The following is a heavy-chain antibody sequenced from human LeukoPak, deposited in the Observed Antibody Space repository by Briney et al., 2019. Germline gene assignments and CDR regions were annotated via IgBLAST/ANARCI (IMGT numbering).Heavy chain of an antibody. V-gene: IGHV1-69*13. CDR1: GGTFSSYA. CDR3: ATNSLGSGYFPGDY. D-gene: IGHD3-22*01. J-gene: IGHJ4*02. Sequence: ASVKVSCKASGGTFSSYAISWVRQAPGQGLEWMGGIIPIFGTANYAQKFQGRVTITADESTSTAYMELSSLRSEDTAVYYCATNSLGSGYFPGDYWGQGTLVTVSS. CDR2: IIPIFGTA.